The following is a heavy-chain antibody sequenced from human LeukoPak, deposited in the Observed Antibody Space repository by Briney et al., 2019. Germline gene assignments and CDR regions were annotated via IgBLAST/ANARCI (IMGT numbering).Heavy chain of an antibody. CDR2: ISYDGSNK. Sequence: GRSLRLSCAASGFTFSSYGMHWVRQAPGKGLEWVAVISYDGSNKYYADSVKGRFTISRDNSKNTLYLQMNSLRAEDTAVYYCAKPPGVGDFWSGYYLNLDYWGQGTLVTVSS. J-gene: IGHJ4*02. CDR1: GFTFSSYG. D-gene: IGHD3-3*01. CDR3: AKPPGVGDFWSGYYLNLDY. V-gene: IGHV3-30*18.